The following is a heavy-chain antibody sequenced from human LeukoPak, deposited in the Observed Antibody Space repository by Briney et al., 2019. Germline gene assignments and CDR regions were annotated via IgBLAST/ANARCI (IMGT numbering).Heavy chain of an antibody. CDR1: RFTFSSYS. J-gene: IGHJ4*02. CDR2: ISSSSSYI. D-gene: IGHD5-18*01. V-gene: IGHV3-21*01. Sequence: GGSLRLSCAASRFTFSSYSMNWVRQAPGKGLEWVSSISSSSSYIYYADSVKGRFTISRDDAKNSLYLQMNSLRAEDTAVYYCARGGRAYSVDYWGQGTLVTVSS. CDR3: ARGGRAYSVDY.